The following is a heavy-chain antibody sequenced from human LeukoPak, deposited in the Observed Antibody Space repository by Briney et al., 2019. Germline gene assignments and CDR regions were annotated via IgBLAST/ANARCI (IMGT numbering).Heavy chain of an antibody. D-gene: IGHD6-19*01. CDR2: IIPTLGKT. CDR1: GGTFSNYA. V-gene: IGHV1-69*04. CDR3: AKDGAPEVGSGWYYFDY. J-gene: IGHJ4*02. Sequence: SVKVSCKASGGTFSNYAISWVRQAPGQGLEWMGRIIPTLGKTHYAQKFQGRVIITADKSTNTAYMELNSLKSEDTALYYCAKDGAPEVGSGWYYFDYWGQGTLVTVSS.